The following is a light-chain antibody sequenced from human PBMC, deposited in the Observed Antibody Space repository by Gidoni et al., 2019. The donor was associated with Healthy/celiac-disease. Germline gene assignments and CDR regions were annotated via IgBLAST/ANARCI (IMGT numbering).Light chain of an antibody. Sequence: DIHMTQSPSSLSASVGDRVTTTCRASQGISNSLAWYQQKPGKAPKLLLYAASRLESGVPARFSGSGSGTDYTLTISSLQPEDFATYYCQQYYSTPPYTFXQXTKLEIK. CDR1: QGISNS. J-gene: IGKJ2*01. CDR2: AAS. CDR3: QQYYSTPPYT. V-gene: IGKV1-NL1*01.